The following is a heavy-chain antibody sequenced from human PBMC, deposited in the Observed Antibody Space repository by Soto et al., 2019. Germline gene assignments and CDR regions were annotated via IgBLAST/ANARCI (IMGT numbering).Heavy chain of an antibody. CDR3: ARGRRYCTTTSCYPPALFPYGMDV. Sequence: QVQLVQSGAEVKKPGASVKVSCETSGYTFTNYDINWVRQAAGQGLEWMGWINPDSDNTGYAQKFQVRVTMTRDTSLSTAYMELNSLRSEDTAVYYCARGRRYCTTTSCYPPALFPYGMDVWCQATTVTVSS. CDR1: GYTFTNYD. V-gene: IGHV1-8*01. J-gene: IGHJ6*02. D-gene: IGHD2-2*01. CDR2: INPDSDNT.